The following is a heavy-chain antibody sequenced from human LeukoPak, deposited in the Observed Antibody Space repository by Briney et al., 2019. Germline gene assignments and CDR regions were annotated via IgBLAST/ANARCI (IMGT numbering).Heavy chain of an antibody. J-gene: IGHJ4*02. D-gene: IGHD2-8*02. V-gene: IGHV4-39*01. CDR2: IYYSGST. CDR3: ARGYCTGGVCHSYFDY. Sequence: SETLSLTCTVSGGSISSSSYYWGWIRQRPGKGLEWIGSIYYSGSTYYNPSLKSRVTISVDTSKNQFSLKLSSVTAADTAVYYCARGYCTGGVCHSYFDYWGQGTLVTVSS. CDR1: GGSISSSSYY.